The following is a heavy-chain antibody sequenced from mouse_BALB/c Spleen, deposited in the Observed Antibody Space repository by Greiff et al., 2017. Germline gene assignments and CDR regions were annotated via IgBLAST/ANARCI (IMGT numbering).Heavy chain of an antibody. Sequence: QVQLQQSGAELARPGASVKLSCKASGYTFTSYWMQWVKQRPGQGLEWIGAIYPGDGDTRYTQKFKGKATLTADKSSSTAYMQLSSLASEDSAVYYCARSGGRTMITTGDYWGQGTTLTVSS. CDR2: IYPGDGDT. D-gene: IGHD2-4*01. CDR3: ARSGGRTMITTGDY. V-gene: IGHV1-87*01. J-gene: IGHJ2*01. CDR1: GYTFTSYW.